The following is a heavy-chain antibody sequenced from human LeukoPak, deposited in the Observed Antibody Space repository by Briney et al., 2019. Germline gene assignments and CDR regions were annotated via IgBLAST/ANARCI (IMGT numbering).Heavy chain of an antibody. CDR3: ARARRDGHFDY. CDR1: GGSISSYY. V-gene: IGHV4-59*01. D-gene: IGHD5-24*01. J-gene: IGHJ4*02. Sequence: SETLSLTCTVSGGSISSYYWSWIRQPPGKGLEWIGYIYYSGSTNYNSSLKSRVTISVDTSKNQFSLKLSSVTAADTAVYYCARARRDGHFDYWGQGTLVTVSS. CDR2: IYYSGST.